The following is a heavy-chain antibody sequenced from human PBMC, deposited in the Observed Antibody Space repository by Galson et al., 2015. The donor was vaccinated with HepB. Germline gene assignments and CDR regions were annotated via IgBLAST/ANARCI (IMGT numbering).Heavy chain of an antibody. Sequence: SLRLSCAASGFTFNYYTLHWVRQAPGRGLEWVTSISSSSSSIKYADSVKGRFTISRDNAKSSVYLQMNSLRAEDTAVYYCARDRGDYYYYGMDVWGQGTTVIISS. CDR2: ISSSSSSI. CDR3: ARDRGDYYYYGMDV. CDR1: GFTFNYYT. J-gene: IGHJ6*02. D-gene: IGHD1-26*01. V-gene: IGHV3-21*01.